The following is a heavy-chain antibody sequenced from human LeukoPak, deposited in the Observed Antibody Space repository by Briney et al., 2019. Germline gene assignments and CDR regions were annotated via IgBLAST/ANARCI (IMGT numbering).Heavy chain of an antibody. Sequence: SQTLSLTCTVSGDSISSGDYYWSWIRQPPGKGLEWIGYIHYSGSTYYNPSLKSRVTISVETSKNQFSLRLSSVTAADTAVYYCARDQGTGELLNDAFDIWGQGTMVTVSS. CDR1: GDSISSGDYY. D-gene: IGHD1-26*01. J-gene: IGHJ3*02. CDR3: ARDQGTGELLNDAFDI. V-gene: IGHV4-30-4*08. CDR2: IHYSGST.